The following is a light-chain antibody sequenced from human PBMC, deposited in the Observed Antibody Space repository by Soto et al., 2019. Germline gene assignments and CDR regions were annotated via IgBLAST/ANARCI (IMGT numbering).Light chain of an antibody. CDR2: DVS. J-gene: IGLJ1*01. CDR1: SSDVGAFKY. CDR3: NSYTSNNTYV. Sequence: QSVLTQPASVSGCPGQAITISCSGTSSDVGAFKYVSWYQQHPGKAPKLMIYDVSNRPSGVSNRFSGSKSGNTASLTISGLRAEDEADYYCNSYTSNNTYVFGTGTKVTVL. V-gene: IGLV2-14*03.